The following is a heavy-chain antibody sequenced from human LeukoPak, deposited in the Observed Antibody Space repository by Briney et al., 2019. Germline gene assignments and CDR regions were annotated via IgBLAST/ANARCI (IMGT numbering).Heavy chain of an antibody. CDR1: GYTFTSYA. V-gene: IGHV7-4-1*02. CDR2: INTNTGNP. Sequence: ASVKVSCKASGYTFTSYAMNWVRQAPGQGLEWMGWINTNTGNPTYAQGFTGRFVFSLDTSVSTAYLQTSSLKAEDTAVYYCASSGEGGYYVCYYYYYYMDVWGKGTTVTVSS. D-gene: IGHD1-26*01. CDR3: ASSGEGGYYVCYYYYYYMDV. J-gene: IGHJ6*03.